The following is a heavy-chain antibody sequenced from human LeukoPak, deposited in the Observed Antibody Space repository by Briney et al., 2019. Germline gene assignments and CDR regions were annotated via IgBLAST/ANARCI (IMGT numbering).Heavy chain of an antibody. CDR2: IYSGGST. J-gene: IGHJ2*01. V-gene: IGHV3-66*01. Sequence: GGSLRLSCAASGFTVSSNYMSWVRQAPGKGLEWVSVIYSGGSTYYADSVKGRFTISRDNSKNTLYLQMNSLRAEDTAVYYCARARGVAVAGSWYFDLWGRGTLVTVSS. CDR1: GFTVSSNY. D-gene: IGHD6-19*01. CDR3: ARARGVAVAGSWYFDL.